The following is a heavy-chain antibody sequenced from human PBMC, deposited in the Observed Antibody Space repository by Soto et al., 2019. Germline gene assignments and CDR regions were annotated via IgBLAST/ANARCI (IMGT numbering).Heavy chain of an antibody. D-gene: IGHD2-2*01. CDR1: GFSLSNARMG. J-gene: IGHJ6*03. V-gene: IGHV2-26*01. CDR3: ARIRRYCSSTSCYGLYYYYYMDV. CDR2: IFSTDEK. Sequence: QVTLKESGPVLVKPTETLPLTCTVSGFSLSNARMGVSWIRQPPGKALEWLAHIFSTDEKSYSTSLKSRLTISKHTSKSQVVLTMTNMDPVDTATYYCARIRRYCSSTSCYGLYYYYYMDVWGKGTTVTVSS.